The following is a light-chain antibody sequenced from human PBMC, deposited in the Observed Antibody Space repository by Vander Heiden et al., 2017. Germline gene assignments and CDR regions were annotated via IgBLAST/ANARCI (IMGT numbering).Light chain of an antibody. Sequence: DIVMTRSPDSLAVSLGERATINCKSSQSVLHSSNNKNYLVWYQQKPGQPPKLLIYWASTRESGVPDRFSGSGSGTDFTLTISSLQAEDVAVYYCQQHYNTPFTFGPGTKVDIK. CDR1: QSVLHSSNNKNY. J-gene: IGKJ3*01. CDR3: QQHYNTPFT. V-gene: IGKV4-1*01. CDR2: WAS.